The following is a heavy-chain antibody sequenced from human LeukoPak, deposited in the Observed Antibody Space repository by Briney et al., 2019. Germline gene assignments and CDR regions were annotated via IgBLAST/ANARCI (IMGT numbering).Heavy chain of an antibody. V-gene: IGHV4-4*02. CDR2: VHLDGRT. Sequence: SETLSLTCGVSGGSVVNTNWWTWVRQPPGKGLEWIGEVHLDGRTNYNPSLESRLTMSVDVSENQVSLKLTSVTAAGTAVYYCAREGGFYRPLDYSGQGTLVTVSS. J-gene: IGHJ4*02. CDR3: AREGGFYRPLDY. D-gene: IGHD3-3*01. CDR1: GGSVVNTNW.